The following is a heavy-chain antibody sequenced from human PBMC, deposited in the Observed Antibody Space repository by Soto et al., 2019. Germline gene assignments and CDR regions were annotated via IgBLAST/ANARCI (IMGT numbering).Heavy chain of an antibody. Sequence: EVQLVESGGGLVQPGGSLRLSCAASGFTVSSNFMSWVRQAPGKGLEWVSVIYSGGTTYYAVSVKGRFTISRHNSKNTLYLQMNSLRAEDTAVYYCARGAGYSSGWYDYWGQGTLVTVSS. CDR3: ARGAGYSSGWYDY. CDR2: IYSGGTT. J-gene: IGHJ4*02. D-gene: IGHD6-19*01. V-gene: IGHV3-53*04. CDR1: GFTVSSNF.